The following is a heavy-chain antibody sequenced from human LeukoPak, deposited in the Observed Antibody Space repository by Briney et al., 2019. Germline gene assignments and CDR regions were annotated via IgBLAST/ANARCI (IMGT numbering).Heavy chain of an antibody. D-gene: IGHD2-2*02. CDR3: ARASSGEWGYQLLYSSSWSDP. J-gene: IGHJ5*02. Sequence: PSETLSLTCTVSGGSISSGGYYWSWIRQHPGKGLEWIGYIYYSGSTYYNPSLKSRVTISVDTSKNQFSLKLSSVTAADTAVYYCARASSGEWGYQLLYSSSWSDPWGQGTLVTVSS. CDR2: IYYSGST. CDR1: GGSISSGGYY. V-gene: IGHV4-31*03.